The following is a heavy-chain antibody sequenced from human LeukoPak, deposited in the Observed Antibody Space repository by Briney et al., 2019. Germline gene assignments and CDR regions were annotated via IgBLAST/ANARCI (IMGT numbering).Heavy chain of an antibody. D-gene: IGHD6-19*01. J-gene: IGHJ4*02. CDR1: GFTFSSYS. CDR2: ISSSSSYI. Sequence: PGGSLRLSCAASGFTFSSYSMNWVRQAPGKGLEWVSSISSSSSYIYYADSVKGRFTISRDNAKNSLYLQMNSLRGEDTAVYYCARGIAVAGKTLDYWGQGTLVTVSS. CDR3: ARGIAVAGKTLDY. V-gene: IGHV3-21*01.